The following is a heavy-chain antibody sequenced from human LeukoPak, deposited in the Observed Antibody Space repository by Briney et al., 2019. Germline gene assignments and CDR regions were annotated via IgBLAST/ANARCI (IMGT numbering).Heavy chain of an antibody. V-gene: IGHV4-38-2*02. D-gene: IGHD6-19*01. CDR2: IYHSGST. CDR1: GYFISSGYY. Sequence: SETLSLTCTVSGYFISSGYYWGWIRQPPGKGLEWIGSIYHSGSTYYNPSLKSRVTISVDTSKNQFSLKLSSVTAADTAVYYCARDSVAGNYYYYYMDVWGKGTTVTVSS. CDR3: ARDSVAGNYYYYYMDV. J-gene: IGHJ6*03.